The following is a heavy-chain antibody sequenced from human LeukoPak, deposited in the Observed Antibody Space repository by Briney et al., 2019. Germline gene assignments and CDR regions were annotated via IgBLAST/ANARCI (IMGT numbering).Heavy chain of an antibody. J-gene: IGHJ4*02. D-gene: IGHD6-13*01. V-gene: IGHV4-39*01. CDR2: IYDSGST. CDR1: GGSIRSSYYY. CDR3: ASPGIAAAGMFDY. Sequence: PSETLSLTCTVSGGSIRSSYYYWGWIRQPPGKGLEWIGSIYDSGSTYYNPSLKSRVTISVDTSKNQFSLKLSSVTAADTAVYYCASPGIAAAGMFDYWGQGTLVTVSS.